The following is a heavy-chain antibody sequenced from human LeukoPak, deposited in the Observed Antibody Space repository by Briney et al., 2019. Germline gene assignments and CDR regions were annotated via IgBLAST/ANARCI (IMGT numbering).Heavy chain of an antibody. CDR3: GRFTRSGDSVY. CDR1: GFTFSSYW. Sequence: GRSLRLSCAASGFTFSSYWMSWVRQAPGKWLEWVAIINQDGSEKQYVDSVRGRFAISRDNAENSLYLQVNSLKAEDTAVYYCGRFTRSGDSVYWGQGTLVTVSS. D-gene: IGHD7-27*01. V-gene: IGHV3-7*04. J-gene: IGHJ4*02. CDR2: INQDGSEK.